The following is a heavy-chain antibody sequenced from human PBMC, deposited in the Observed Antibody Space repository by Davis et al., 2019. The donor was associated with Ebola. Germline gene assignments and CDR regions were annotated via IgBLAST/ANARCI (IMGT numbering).Heavy chain of an antibody. J-gene: IGHJ4*02. CDR1: GFTFSSYA. V-gene: IGHV3-30-3*01. CDR2: ISYDGSNK. CDR3: ARGGSSGSYAYFNY. D-gene: IGHD1-26*01. Sequence: GESLRLSCAASGFTFSSYAMHWVRQAPGKGLEWVAVISYDGSNKYYADSVKGRFTISRDNAKNSLYLQMNSLRAEDTAVYYCARGGSSGSYAYFNYWGQGTLVTVSS.